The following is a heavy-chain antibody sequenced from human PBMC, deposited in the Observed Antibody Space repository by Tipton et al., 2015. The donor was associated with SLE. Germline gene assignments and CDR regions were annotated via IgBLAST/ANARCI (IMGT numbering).Heavy chain of an antibody. Sequence: TLSLTCTDSGDSISSSSYYWGWIRQPPGKGLEWIGSMYYRGNTYYNPSLRSRVTMSIDTSKNQFSLKLSSVTAADTAIYYCARRKTGWGAFDIWGLGTMVSVSS. J-gene: IGHJ3*02. V-gene: IGHV4-39*07. CDR3: ARRKTGWGAFDI. CDR1: GDSISSSSYY. D-gene: IGHD1-14*01. CDR2: MYYRGNT.